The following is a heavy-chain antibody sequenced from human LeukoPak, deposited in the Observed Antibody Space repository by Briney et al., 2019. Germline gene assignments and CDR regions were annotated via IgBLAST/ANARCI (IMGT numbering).Heavy chain of an antibody. Sequence: SETRSLTCTVSGGSISSGGYYWSWIRQHPGKGLEWIGYIYYSGSTYYNPSLESRVTMSVDTSNNQFSLKLSSVTAADTAVYYCARFRRNYYDSSGSLAFDIWGQGTIVTVSS. J-gene: IGHJ3*02. CDR2: IYYSGST. CDR3: ARFRRNYYDSSGSLAFDI. CDR1: GGSISSGGYY. D-gene: IGHD3-22*01. V-gene: IGHV4-31*03.